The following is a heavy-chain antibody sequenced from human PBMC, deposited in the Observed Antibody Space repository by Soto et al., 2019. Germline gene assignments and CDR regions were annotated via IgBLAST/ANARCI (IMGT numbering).Heavy chain of an antibody. CDR1: GYSFTSYW. CDR2: IDPSDSYT. J-gene: IGHJ4*02. D-gene: IGHD5-18*01. V-gene: IGHV5-10-1*01. Sequence: GASLKISCQGSGYSFTSYWISWVRQMPGKGLEWMGRIDPSDSYTNYSPSFQGHVTISADKSISTAYLQWSSLKASDTAMYYCALGGYSYGHYYFDYWGQGTLVTVSS. CDR3: ALGGYSYGHYYFDY.